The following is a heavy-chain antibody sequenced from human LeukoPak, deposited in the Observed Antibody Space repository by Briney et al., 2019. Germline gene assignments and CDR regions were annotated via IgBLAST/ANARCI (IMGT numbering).Heavy chain of an antibody. Sequence: SCKASGYTFTGYYMHWVRQAPGKGLEWVAVISYDGSNKYYADSVKGRFTISRDNSKNTLYLQMNRLRAEDTAVYYCAKPAHHSGWVYWGQGTLVTVSS. CDR1: GYTFTGYY. D-gene: IGHD1-26*01. CDR3: AKPAHHSGWVY. V-gene: IGHV3-30*18. J-gene: IGHJ4*02. CDR2: ISYDGSNK.